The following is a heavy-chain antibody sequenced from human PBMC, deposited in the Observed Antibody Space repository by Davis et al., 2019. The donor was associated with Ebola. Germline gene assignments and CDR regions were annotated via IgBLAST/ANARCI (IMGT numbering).Heavy chain of an antibody. CDR3: ARAPITMIRGLVKGFDF. Sequence: MPSETLSLTCTVSGGSISSGDYYWSWIRQPPGKGLEWIGYIYYSGSTYYNPSLKSRVTISVDTSKNQFSLKLSSVTAADTAVYYCARAPITMIRGLVKGFDFWGQGTLVTVSS. CDR1: GGSISSGDYY. D-gene: IGHD3-10*01. V-gene: IGHV4-30-4*01. CDR2: IYYSGST. J-gene: IGHJ4*02.